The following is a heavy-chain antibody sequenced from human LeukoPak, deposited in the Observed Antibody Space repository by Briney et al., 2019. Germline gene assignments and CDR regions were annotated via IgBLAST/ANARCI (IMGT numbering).Heavy chain of an antibody. J-gene: IGHJ4*02. CDR3: AKRASPVMTTGTPGYY. CDR1: GFTFSTYA. D-gene: IGHD1-1*01. Sequence: GGSLRLSCAASGFTFSTYAMSWARQAPGKGLEWVSTISGSGGNTYYADSVKGRFTISRDNSKNTLYLQMNSLRAEDTAVYYCAKRASPVMTTGTPGYYWGQGTLVIVSA. CDR2: ISGSGGNT. V-gene: IGHV3-23*01.